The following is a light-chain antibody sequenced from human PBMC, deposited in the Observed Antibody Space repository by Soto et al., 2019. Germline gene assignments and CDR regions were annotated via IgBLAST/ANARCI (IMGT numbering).Light chain of an antibody. J-gene: IGKJ4*02. V-gene: IGKV3D-20*01. CDR2: DAS. Sequence: EIVLTQSPATLSLSPGERATLSCGASQSINNNYLAWYQQKPGLAPRLLIYDASTRAAGIQDRFSGSGSGTDFTLTISRLEPEDFAVYYCPQFDNLITFGGGTKVEIK. CDR3: PQFDNLIT. CDR1: QSINNNY.